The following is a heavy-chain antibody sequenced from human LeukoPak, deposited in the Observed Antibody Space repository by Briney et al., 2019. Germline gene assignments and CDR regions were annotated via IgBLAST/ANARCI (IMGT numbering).Heavy chain of an antibody. Sequence: SETLSLTCTVSGGSISSSSYYWGWIRQPPGKGLEWIGYIYYSGSTNYNPSLKSRVTISVDTSKNQFSLKLSSVTAADTAVYYCARVVTPWYYYDSSGYPELTGFDYWGQGTLVTVSS. CDR1: GGSISSSSYY. D-gene: IGHD3-22*01. V-gene: IGHV4-61*05. CDR3: ARVVTPWYYYDSSGYPELTGFDY. J-gene: IGHJ4*02. CDR2: IYYSGST.